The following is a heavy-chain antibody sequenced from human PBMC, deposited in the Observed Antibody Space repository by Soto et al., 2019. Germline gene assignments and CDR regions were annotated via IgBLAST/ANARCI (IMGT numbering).Heavy chain of an antibody. CDR2: MNPNSGNT. CDR3: ARGQYYGSGSRDAFDI. Sequence: SVKVSCKASGYTFTSYDINWVRQATGQGLEWMGWMNPNSGNTGYAQKFQGRVTMTRNTSISTAYMELSSLRSEDTAVYYCARGQYYGSGSRDAFDIWGQGKMVTVSS. D-gene: IGHD3-10*01. CDR1: GYTFTSYD. V-gene: IGHV1-8*01. J-gene: IGHJ3*02.